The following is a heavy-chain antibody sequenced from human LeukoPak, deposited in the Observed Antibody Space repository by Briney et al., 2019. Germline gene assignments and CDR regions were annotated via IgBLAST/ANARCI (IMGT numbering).Heavy chain of an antibody. D-gene: IGHD6-13*01. CDR3: ARGVNRLDNSSGDFDY. CDR1: GYTFTSYD. J-gene: IGHJ4*02. V-gene: IGHV1-8*01. Sequence: ASVKVSCKASGYTFTSYDINWVRQATGQGLEWMGWMNPNSGNTGYAQKFQGRVTMTRNTSISTAYMELSSLRSEDTAVYYCARGVNRLDNSSGDFDYWGQGTLVTVSS. CDR2: MNPNSGNT.